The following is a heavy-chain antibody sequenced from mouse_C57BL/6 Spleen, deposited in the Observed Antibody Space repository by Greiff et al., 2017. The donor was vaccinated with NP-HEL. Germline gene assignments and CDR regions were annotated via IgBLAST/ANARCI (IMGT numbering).Heavy chain of an antibody. Sequence: EVHLVESGGGLVQSGRSLRLSCATSGFTFSDFYMEWVRQAPGKGLEWIAASRNKANDYTTEYSASVKGRFIVSRDTSQSILYLQMNALRAEDTAIYYCARDARYYGPPFAYWGQGTLVTVSA. J-gene: IGHJ3*01. D-gene: IGHD1-1*01. V-gene: IGHV7-1*01. CDR2: SRNKANDYTT. CDR1: GFTFSDFY. CDR3: ARDARYYGPPFAY.